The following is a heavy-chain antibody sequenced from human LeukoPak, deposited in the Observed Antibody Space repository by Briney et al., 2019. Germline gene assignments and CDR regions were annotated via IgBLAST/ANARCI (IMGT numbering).Heavy chain of an antibody. CDR3: AGTYYYDSSGYYYIGK. J-gene: IGHJ4*02. D-gene: IGHD3-22*01. CDR1: GFTFSRYW. CDR2: INTDGSHT. Sequence: GGSLRLSCAASGFTFSRYWMHWVRQAPGKGLVWVSRINTDGSHTTYADSVKGRFTISRDSAKNTLYLQMNSLRAEDTAVYYCAGTYYYDSSGYYYIGKWGQGTLVTVSS. V-gene: IGHV3-74*01.